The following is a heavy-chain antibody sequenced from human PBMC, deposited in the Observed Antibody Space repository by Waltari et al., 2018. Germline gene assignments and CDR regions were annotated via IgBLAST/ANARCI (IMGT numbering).Heavy chain of an antibody. CDR3: ARTLDY. CDR1: GGSFSNYY. J-gene: IGHJ4*02. CDR2: INHSGST. Sequence: QVQLQQWGAGLLKPSETLSLTCAVYGGSFSNYYWSWIRQPPGKGLEWIGEINHSGSTNYNPSLKSRVTISVDTSKNQFSLKLSSVTAADTAVYYCARTLDYWGQGTLVTVSS. V-gene: IGHV4-34*02.